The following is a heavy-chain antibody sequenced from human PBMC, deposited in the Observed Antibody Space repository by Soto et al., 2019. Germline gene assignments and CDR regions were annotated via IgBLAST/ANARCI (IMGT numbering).Heavy chain of an antibody. CDR1: GFPFSDYY. CDR3: VRGGGGGLFEH. D-gene: IGHD2-21*01. Sequence: LRLSCLTSGFPFSDYYMSWIRQAPGKGLEWLSHISPKSTYRNYADSVKGRFTISRDNTKSSLFLQMNCLGVEDTAVYYCVRGGGGGLFEHWGQGVLVTVSS. J-gene: IGHJ4*02. V-gene: IGHV3-11*06. CDR2: ISPKSTYR.